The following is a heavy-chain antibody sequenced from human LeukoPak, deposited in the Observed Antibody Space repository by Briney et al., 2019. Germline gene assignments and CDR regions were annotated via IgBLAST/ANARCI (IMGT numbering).Heavy chain of an antibody. V-gene: IGHV1-69*04. CDR3: AREGDIVVVPAAIPNWFDP. D-gene: IGHD2-2*02. J-gene: IGHJ5*02. CDR1: EGTFSSYA. Sequence: ASVKVSCKASEGTFSSYAISWVRQAPGQGLEWMGRIIPIFGIANYAQKFQGRVTITADKSTSTAYMELSSLRSEDTAVYYCAREGDIVVVPAAIPNWFDPWGQGTLVTVSS. CDR2: IIPIFGIA.